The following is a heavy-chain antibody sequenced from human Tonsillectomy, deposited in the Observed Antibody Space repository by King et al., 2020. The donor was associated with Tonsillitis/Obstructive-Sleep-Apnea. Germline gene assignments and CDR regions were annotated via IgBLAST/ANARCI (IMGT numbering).Heavy chain of an antibody. CDR1: GGSVSRGIYY. CDR2: MYSSGSP. D-gene: IGHD2-2*01. J-gene: IGHJ5*02. CDR3: TRAMGDCSSTSCRGGENWFDP. Sequence: QLQESGPGLVKPAETLSLTCTVSGGSVSRGIYYWTWIRQSPGKGLEWIGKMYSSGSPNYNPSLNSRVPLSLDTSQNQFSLNLTSVTAADTAVYYCTRAMGDCSSTSCRGGENWFDPWGQGTLVTVSS. V-gene: IGHV4-61*01.